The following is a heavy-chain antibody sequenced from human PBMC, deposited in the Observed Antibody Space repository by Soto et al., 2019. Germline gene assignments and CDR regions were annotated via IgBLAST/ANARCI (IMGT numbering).Heavy chain of an antibody. J-gene: IGHJ4*02. CDR1: GFTFDDYA. Sequence: EVQLVESGGGLVQPGRSLRLSCAASGFTFDDYAMHWVRQAPGKGLEWVSGITWNSGSIGYADSVKGRFIISRDNAKSSLYLPLNSLRAEDTALYYCTKERTGEIYWGQGTLVTVSS. CDR3: TKERTGEIY. D-gene: IGHD7-27*01. V-gene: IGHV3-9*01. CDR2: ITWNSGSI.